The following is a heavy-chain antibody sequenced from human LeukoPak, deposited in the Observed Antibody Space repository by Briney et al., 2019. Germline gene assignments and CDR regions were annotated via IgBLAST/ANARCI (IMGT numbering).Heavy chain of an antibody. V-gene: IGHV1-69*06. D-gene: IGHD6-19*01. CDR3: ARYYSGWYYFDY. Sequence: GASVKVSCKASGYSFTGYYMHWVRQAPGQGLEWMGGIIPIFGTANYAQKFQGRVTITADKSTSTAYMELSSLRSEDTAVYYCARYYSGWYYFDYWGQGTLVTVSS. CDR2: IIPIFGTA. J-gene: IGHJ4*02. CDR1: GYSFTGYY.